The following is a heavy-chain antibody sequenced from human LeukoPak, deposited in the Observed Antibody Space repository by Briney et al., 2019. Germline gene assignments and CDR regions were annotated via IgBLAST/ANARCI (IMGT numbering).Heavy chain of an antibody. CDR2: NNPNSGGT. V-gene: IGHV1-2*02. D-gene: IGHD3-22*01. Sequence: ASVKVSCKASGYTFTGYYMHWVRQAPGQGLEWMGWNNPNSGGTNYAQKFQGRVTMTRDTSISTAYMELSRLRSDDTAVYYCARDPYYYDSSGYLGGAFDIWGQGTMVTVSS. CDR3: ARDPYYYDSSGYLGGAFDI. J-gene: IGHJ3*02. CDR1: GYTFTGYY.